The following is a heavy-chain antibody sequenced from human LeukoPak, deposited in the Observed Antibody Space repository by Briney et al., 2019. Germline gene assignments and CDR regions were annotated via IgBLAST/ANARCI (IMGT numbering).Heavy chain of an antibody. CDR2: IDQSGST. V-gene: IGHV4-34*01. D-gene: IGHD6-13*01. Sequence: SETLSLTCAVYGESFSCYYWSWIRQPPGKGLEWIGEIDQSGSTSYNPSLKSRVTISVDTSNNQFSLKLSSVTAADTAVYYCARGGGQQLVGGYYYYYYMDVWGKGTTVTVSS. CDR3: ARGGGQQLVGGYYYYYYMDV. J-gene: IGHJ6*03. CDR1: GESFSCYY.